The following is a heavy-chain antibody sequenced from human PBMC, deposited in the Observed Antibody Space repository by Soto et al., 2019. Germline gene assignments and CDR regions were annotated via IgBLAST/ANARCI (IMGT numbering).Heavy chain of an antibody. Sequence: PGGSLRLSCAASGFTFSASWMTWVRQSPGKGIEWVDNINRDGRQTFYVDSVKGRFIIFRDSVKNSLFLHMIILIVEVTAVYFCAKDLIWEHWWGQGDLVTISS. V-gene: IGHV3-7*04. CDR1: GFTFSASW. J-gene: IGHJ4*02. CDR3: AKDLIWEHW. CDR2: INRDGRQT. D-gene: IGHD1-26*01.